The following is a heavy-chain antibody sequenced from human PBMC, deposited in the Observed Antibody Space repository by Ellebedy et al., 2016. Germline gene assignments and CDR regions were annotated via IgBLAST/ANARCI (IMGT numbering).Heavy chain of an antibody. D-gene: IGHD6-19*01. CDR2: IKQDGSQK. CDR1: GSSLSRYW. CDR3: AGGGGWLCDL. V-gene: IGHV3-7*01. J-gene: IGHJ4*02. Sequence: GGSLRLSCAVSGSSLSRYWMSWFRQAPGKGLEWVANIKQDGSQKAYVDSVKGRFTISRDNAKNSLYLQMNSLRVEDTAVYYCAGGGGWLCDLWGQGMLVTVSS.